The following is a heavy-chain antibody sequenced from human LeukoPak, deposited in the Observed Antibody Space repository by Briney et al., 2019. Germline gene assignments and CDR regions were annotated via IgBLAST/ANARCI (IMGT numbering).Heavy chain of an antibody. D-gene: IGHD3-9*01. CDR1: GYTFTSYY. Sequence: ASVKVSCKASGYTFTSYYMHWVRQAPGQGLEWMGWISAYNGNTNYAQKLQGRVTMTTDTSTSTAYMELRSLRSDDTAVYYCARRGFDWLLKYYFDYWGQGTLVIVSS. J-gene: IGHJ4*02. V-gene: IGHV1-18*04. CDR2: ISAYNGNT. CDR3: ARRGFDWLLKYYFDY.